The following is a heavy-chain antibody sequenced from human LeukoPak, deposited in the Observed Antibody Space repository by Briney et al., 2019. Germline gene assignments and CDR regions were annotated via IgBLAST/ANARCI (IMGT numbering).Heavy chain of an antibody. CDR3: ARGGDFHAFDI. CDR2: VNNDGGGR. V-gene: IGHV3-74*01. J-gene: IGHJ3*02. CDR1: GFTFGSYW. Sequence: PGGSLRLSCVASGFTFGSYWIYWVRHAPGKGLECISRVNNDGGGRVYADSVKGRFIVSRDNAKETAFLQLNSLRAEDMAVYYCARGGDFHAFDIWGQGTMVTVSS. D-gene: IGHD3-3*01.